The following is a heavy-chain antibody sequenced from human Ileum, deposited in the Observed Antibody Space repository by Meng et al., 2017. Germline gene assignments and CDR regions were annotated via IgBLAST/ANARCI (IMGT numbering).Heavy chain of an antibody. CDR1: GYTFINNA. CDR3: ARDRGATYSFDY. J-gene: IGHJ4*02. Sequence: QVQLVQSGAEVMKPGASVKVSCKASGYTFINNALHWMRQAPGQSLEWVGWINAGIGDTKYSQNLQGRVTITRDTSASTTYMELRSLKSEDTATYYCARDRGATYSFDYWGQGTLVTVSS. D-gene: IGHD1-26*01. V-gene: IGHV1-3*01. CDR2: INAGIGDT.